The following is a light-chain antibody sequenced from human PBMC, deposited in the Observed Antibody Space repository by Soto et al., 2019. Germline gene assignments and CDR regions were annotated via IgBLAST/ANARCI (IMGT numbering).Light chain of an antibody. CDR3: QQYGGSPRT. Sequence: EIVLTQSPGTLSLSPGERATLSCRASQSVSSSSLAWYQQKRGQAPRLLIHDASSRATGIPDRFSGSGSGTDFTLTISRLEPEEFAVYYCQQYGGSPRTFGQGTKVDNK. V-gene: IGKV3-20*01. CDR2: DAS. J-gene: IGKJ1*01. CDR1: QSVSSSS.